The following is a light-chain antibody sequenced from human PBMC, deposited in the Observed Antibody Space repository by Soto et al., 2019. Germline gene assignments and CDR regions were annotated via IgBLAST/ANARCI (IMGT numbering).Light chain of an antibody. CDR2: GAS. CDR3: QQYNNLPFT. J-gene: IGKJ3*01. Sequence: EIVMTQSPATLSVSPGERATLSCRASQSVSSNLAWYQQKPGQAPRLLIYGASTRAAGIPARFRGSGSGTEFPLTISSLQSEDFAVYYCQQYNNLPFTFGPGTKVDIK. CDR1: QSVSSN. V-gene: IGKV3-15*01.